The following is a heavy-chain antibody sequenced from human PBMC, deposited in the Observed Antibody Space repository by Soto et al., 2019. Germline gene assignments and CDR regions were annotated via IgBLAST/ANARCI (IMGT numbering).Heavy chain of an antibody. V-gene: IGHV1-18*01. CDR2: ISAYNGNT. CDR1: GYTFTSYG. J-gene: IGHJ4*02. Sequence: ASVKVSCKASGYTFTSYGISWVRQAPGQGLEWMGWISAYNGNTNYAQKLQGRVTMTTDTSTSTAYMELRSLRSDDTAVYYCAREGWQWLVRSCYFDYWGQGTLVTVSS. CDR3: AREGWQWLVRSCYFDY. D-gene: IGHD6-19*01.